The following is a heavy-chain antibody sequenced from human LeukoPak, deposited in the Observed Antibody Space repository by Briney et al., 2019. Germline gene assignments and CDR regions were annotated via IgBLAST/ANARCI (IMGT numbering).Heavy chain of an antibody. J-gene: IGHJ4*02. CDR2: IYSGGST. D-gene: IGHD1-1*01. V-gene: IGHV3-66*02. CDR3: ASFSVRGRGTPIDY. Sequence: GGSLRLSCAASGFTVSSNYMSWVRQAPGKGLEWVPVIYSGGSTYYADSVKGRFTISRDNSKNTLYLQMNSLRAEDTAVYYCASFSVRGRGTPIDYWGQGTLVTVSS. CDR1: GFTVSSNY.